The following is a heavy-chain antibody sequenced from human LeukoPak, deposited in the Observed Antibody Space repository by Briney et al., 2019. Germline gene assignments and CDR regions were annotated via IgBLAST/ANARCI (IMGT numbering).Heavy chain of an antibody. CDR3: ARERRDGYNYYYYYGMDV. Sequence: SETLSLTCTVSDGSISSYYWSWIRQPPGKGLEWIGYIYYSGSTNYNPSLKSRVTISVDTSMNQFSLKLSSVTAADTAVYYCARERRDGYNYYYYYGMDVWGQGTTVTVSS. V-gene: IGHV4-59*01. CDR2: IYYSGST. D-gene: IGHD5-24*01. CDR1: DGSISSYY. J-gene: IGHJ6*02.